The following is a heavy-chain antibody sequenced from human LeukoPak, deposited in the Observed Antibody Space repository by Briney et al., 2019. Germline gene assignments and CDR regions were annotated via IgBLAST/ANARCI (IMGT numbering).Heavy chain of an antibody. CDR2: IYHSGST. D-gene: IGHD3-22*01. J-gene: IGHJ4*02. Sequence: PSETLSLTCTVSGSSISSGYYWGWIRQPPGKGLEWIGSIYHSGSTYYNPSLNSRVTISVDTSKSQFSLKLSSVTAADTAVYFCATIHDMALYFGYWGPGTLVTVSS. V-gene: IGHV4-38-2*02. CDR1: GSSISSGYY. CDR3: ATIHDMALYFGY.